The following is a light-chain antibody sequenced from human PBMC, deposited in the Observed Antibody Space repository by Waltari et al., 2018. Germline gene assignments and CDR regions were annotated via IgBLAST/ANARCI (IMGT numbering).Light chain of an antibody. CDR1: QSIGRY. V-gene: IGKV3-20*01. CDR3: QNHERLPAV. Sequence: EMVLTQSPGTLSLSQGERATLSCRASQSIGRYLIWYQQKPGQAPRLLIYGASSRAAGIPDRFSGSGSGTDFSLTISRLEPEDFAVYYCQNHERLPAVFGQGXXXEXX. J-gene: IGKJ1*01. CDR2: GAS.